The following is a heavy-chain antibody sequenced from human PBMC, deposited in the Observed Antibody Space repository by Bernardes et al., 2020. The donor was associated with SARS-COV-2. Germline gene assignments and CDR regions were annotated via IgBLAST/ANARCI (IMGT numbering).Heavy chain of an antibody. CDR2: ISSSSSYI. Sequence: GGSLRLSCAASGFTFSSYSMNWVRQAPGKGLEWVSSISSSSSYIYYADSVKGRFTISRDNAKNSLYLQMNSLRAEDTAVYYCARGLGIQLWLRPYYYYGMDVWGQGTTVTVSS. CDR3: ARGLGIQLWLRPYYYYGMDV. V-gene: IGHV3-21*01. J-gene: IGHJ6*02. D-gene: IGHD5-18*01. CDR1: GFTFSSYS.